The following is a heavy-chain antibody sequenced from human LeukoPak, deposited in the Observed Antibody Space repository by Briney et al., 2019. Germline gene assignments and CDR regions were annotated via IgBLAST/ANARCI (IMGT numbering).Heavy chain of an antibody. CDR2: INPSGGST. CDR3: ARDADSRLGFDP. J-gene: IGHJ5*02. CDR1: GYTFTSYY. V-gene: IGHV1-46*01. Sequence: ASVKVSCKASGYTFTSYYMHWVRQAPGQGLERMGIINPSGGSTSYAQKFQGRVTMTRDMSTSTVYMELSSLRSEDTAVYYCARDADSRLGFDPWGQGTLVTVSS. D-gene: IGHD3-16*01.